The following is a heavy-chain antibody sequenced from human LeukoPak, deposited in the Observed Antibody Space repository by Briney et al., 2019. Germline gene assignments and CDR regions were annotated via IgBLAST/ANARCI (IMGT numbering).Heavy chain of an antibody. CDR3: ARGLGVVAGRIYDAFDI. V-gene: IGHV4-59*11. CDR1: GGSISSHY. Sequence: SETLSLTCSVSGGSISSHYWSWTRQPPGKGLEWIGYIYYSGSTNYNPSLKSRVTISIDTSKNQFSLKLSSVTAADTAIFYCARGLGVVAGRIYDAFDIWGPGTMVSVSS. J-gene: IGHJ3*02. D-gene: IGHD6-19*01. CDR2: IYYSGST.